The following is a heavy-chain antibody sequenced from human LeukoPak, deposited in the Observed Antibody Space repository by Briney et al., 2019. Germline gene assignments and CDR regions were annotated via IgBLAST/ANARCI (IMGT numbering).Heavy chain of an antibody. CDR1: GESFSDYY. Sequence: SETLSLTCAVYGESFSDYYWSWIRQSPGKGLEWIAEINHSGSTSYSPSLKSRVTISVDPSKNQFSLKLTSMTAADTAVYFCARGLRDTSGWWGWFDPWGQGTHVTVSS. J-gene: IGHJ5*02. CDR3: ARGLRDTSGWWGWFDP. D-gene: IGHD6-19*01. CDR2: INHSGST. V-gene: IGHV4-34*01.